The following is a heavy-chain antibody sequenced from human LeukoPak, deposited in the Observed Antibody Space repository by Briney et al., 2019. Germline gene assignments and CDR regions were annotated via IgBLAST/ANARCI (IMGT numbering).Heavy chain of an antibody. CDR3: ARGYGRQTNSGMDV. V-gene: IGHV4-59*01. J-gene: IGHJ6*04. D-gene: IGHD5-18*01. CDR2: VYFSGST. CDR1: GGSIYGFY. Sequence: SETLSLTCTVSGGSIYGFYWSWIRQSSEKGLEWIGYVYFSGSTNYNPSLESRVTISIDTSKNQFSLKLSSVTAADTAVYYCARGYGRQTNSGMDVWGKGTTVTASA.